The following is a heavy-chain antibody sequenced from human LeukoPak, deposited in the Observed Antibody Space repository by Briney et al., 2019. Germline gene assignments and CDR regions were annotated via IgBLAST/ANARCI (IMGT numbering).Heavy chain of an antibody. V-gene: IGHV1-18*04. CDR2: ISAYNGNT. Sequence: ASVKVSCKASGYTFTGYYMHWVRQAPGQGLEWMGWISAYNGNTNYAQKLQGRVTMTTDTSTSTAYMELRSLRSDDTAVYYCARELLKDFDYWGQGTLVTVSS. CDR3: ARELLKDFDY. D-gene: IGHD3-10*01. J-gene: IGHJ4*02. CDR1: GYTFTGYY.